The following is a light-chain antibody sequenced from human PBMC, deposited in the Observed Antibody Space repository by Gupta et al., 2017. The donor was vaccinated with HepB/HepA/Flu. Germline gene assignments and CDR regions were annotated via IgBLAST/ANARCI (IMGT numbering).Light chain of an antibody. CDR1: QSVLYRSNNKNY. V-gene: IGKV4-1*01. CDR2: WAS. J-gene: IGKJ1*01. CDR3: QQYYSTPWT. Sequence: DTVMTQSPDSLAVSLGERATINCKSSQSVLYRSNNKNYLAWYQQKPGQPPKVLIYWASTRESGVPDRVSGSGSGTDFTLTISSLQAEDVAVYYCQQYYSTPWTFGQGTKVEIK.